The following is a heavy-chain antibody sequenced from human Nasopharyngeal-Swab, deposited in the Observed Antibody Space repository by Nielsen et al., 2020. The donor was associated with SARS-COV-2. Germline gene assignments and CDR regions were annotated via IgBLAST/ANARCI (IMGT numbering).Heavy chain of an antibody. V-gene: IGHV3-30*18. CDR1: GFTFSSYG. CDR2: IPYDGSNK. J-gene: IGHJ3*02. Sequence: GGSLRLSCAASGFTFSSYGMHWVRQAPGKGLEWVAVIPYDGSNKYYADSVKGRFTISRDNSKNTLYLQMNSLRAEDTAVYYCAKELRSVTMIVVVITTFAFDIWGQGTMVTVSS. D-gene: IGHD3-22*01. CDR3: AKELRSVTMIVVVITTFAFDI.